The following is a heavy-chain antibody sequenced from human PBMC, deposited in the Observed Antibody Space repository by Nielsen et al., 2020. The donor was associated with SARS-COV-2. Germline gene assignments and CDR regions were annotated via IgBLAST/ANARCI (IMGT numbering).Heavy chain of an antibody. CDR2: IRYDGSNK. CDR3: SKDLLTVGSRGITGTRGGVDY. CDR1: GFTFSSYG. V-gene: IGHV3-30*02. J-gene: IGHJ4*02. D-gene: IGHD1-20*01. Sequence: GGSLRLSCAASGFTFSSYGMHWVRQAPGKGLEWVAFIRYDGSNKYYADSVKGRFTISRDNSKNTLYLQMNSLRAEDTAVYYCSKDLLTVGSRGITGTRGGVDYWGQGTLVTVSS.